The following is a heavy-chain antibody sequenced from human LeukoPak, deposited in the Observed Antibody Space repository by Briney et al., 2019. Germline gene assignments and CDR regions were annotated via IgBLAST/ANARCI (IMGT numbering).Heavy chain of an antibody. Sequence: PSETLSLTCTVSVGSLSRYYWSWIRQPAGKGLEWIGRIYTSGDTYYNPSLKSRVTMSVDTSKNQFSLKLSSVTAADTAVYYCARDSVTMVRGVKIYYYYYGMDVWGQGTTVTVSS. CDR1: VGSLSRYY. V-gene: IGHV4-4*07. D-gene: IGHD3-10*01. J-gene: IGHJ6*02. CDR3: ARDSVTMVRGVKIYYYYYGMDV. CDR2: IYTSGDT.